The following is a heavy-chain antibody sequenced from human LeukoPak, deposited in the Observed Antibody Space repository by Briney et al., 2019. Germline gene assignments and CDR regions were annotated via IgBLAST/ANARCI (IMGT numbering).Heavy chain of an antibody. J-gene: IGHJ6*04. CDR1: GFTFSSYS. Sequence: PGGSLRLSCAASGFTFSSYSMTWIHPATGKGLESVSSISSSSNYIYYADSVKGRFTISRDNAKNSLYLQMNSLRAEDTAVYYCARDRVPSGSYSYYYYGMDVWGKGTTVTVSS. CDR2: ISSSSNYI. V-gene: IGHV3-21*01. D-gene: IGHD3-10*01. CDR3: ARDRVPSGSYSYYYYGMDV.